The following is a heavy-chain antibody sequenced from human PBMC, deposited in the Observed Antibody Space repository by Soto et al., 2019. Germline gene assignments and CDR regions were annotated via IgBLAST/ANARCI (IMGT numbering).Heavy chain of an antibody. D-gene: IGHD1-7*01. V-gene: IGHV3-30-3*01. Sequence: ESGGGVVQPGRSLRLSCAASGFIFSSYAMHWVRQAPGKGLEWVAVISYDGSNKYYADSVKGRFTISRDNSKNTLYLQMNSLRAEDTAVYYCARDHGRLELAFDIWGQGTMVTVSS. CDR2: ISYDGSNK. CDR1: GFIFSSYA. J-gene: IGHJ3*02. CDR3: ARDHGRLELAFDI.